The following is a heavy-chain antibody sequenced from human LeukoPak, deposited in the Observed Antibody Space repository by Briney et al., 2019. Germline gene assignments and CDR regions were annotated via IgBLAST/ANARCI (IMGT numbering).Heavy chain of an antibody. CDR2: ISSSGSTI. CDR1: GFTFSDYY. Sequence: GGSLRLSCAASGFTFSDYYMSWIRQAPGKGLEWVSYISSSGSTIYYADSVKGRFTISRDNAKNSLYLQMNRLRADDTAIYYCAKSTWFDYFDYWGQGTLVTVSS. J-gene: IGHJ4*02. D-gene: IGHD3-9*01. CDR3: AKSTWFDYFDY. V-gene: IGHV3-11*01.